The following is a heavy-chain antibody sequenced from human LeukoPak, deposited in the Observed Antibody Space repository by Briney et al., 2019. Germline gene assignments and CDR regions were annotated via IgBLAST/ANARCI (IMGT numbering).Heavy chain of an antibody. Sequence: ASVKVSCKASGYTFTGYYIHWVRQAPGQGLECVGWINPNSGGTSYAQKFQGRVTMTRDTSISTAYMELSRLRSDDTAVYYCARDSGYEGRYYYMDVWGKGTTVTVSS. CDR3: ARDSGYEGRYYYMDV. CDR1: GYTFTGYY. D-gene: IGHD5-12*01. CDR2: INPNSGGT. J-gene: IGHJ6*03. V-gene: IGHV1-2*02.